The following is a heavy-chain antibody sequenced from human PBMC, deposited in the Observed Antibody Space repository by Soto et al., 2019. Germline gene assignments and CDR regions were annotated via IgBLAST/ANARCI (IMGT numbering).Heavy chain of an antibody. J-gene: IGHJ6*02. D-gene: IGHD6-13*01. V-gene: IGHV1-46*01. CDR2: INSSGGST. CDR3: AKDRGRATAGEYYYYGMDV. Sequence: QVQLVQSGAAVQKSGASVKVSCKASGYTFTSYYIHWVRQAPGQGLDWMGIINSSGGSTDYAQKFQGRVAMTSNASTSTVYMELSSLRSEDTAVYYCAKDRGRATAGEYYYYGMDVWGQGTTVTVSS. CDR1: GYTFTSYY.